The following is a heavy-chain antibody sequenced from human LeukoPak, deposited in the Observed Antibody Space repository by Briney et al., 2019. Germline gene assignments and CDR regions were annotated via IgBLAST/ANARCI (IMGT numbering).Heavy chain of an antibody. Sequence: PGGSLRLSCAASGFTFSTFAMIWVRQPPGKGLEWVSSIFPSGGEIHYADSVRGRFTISRDNSKSTLSLQMNSLRADDTAVYYCARDVVPYYYYYMDVWGKGTTVTVSS. CDR1: GFTFSTFA. D-gene: IGHD2-21*01. J-gene: IGHJ6*03. CDR2: IFPSGGEI. CDR3: ARDVVPYYYYYMDV. V-gene: IGHV3-23*01.